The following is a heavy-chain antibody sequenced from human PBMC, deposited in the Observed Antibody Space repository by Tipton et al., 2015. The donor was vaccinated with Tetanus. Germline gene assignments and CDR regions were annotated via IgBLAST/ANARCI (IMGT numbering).Heavy chain of an antibody. Sequence: LRLSCTVSGRSFSLYYWNWVRQSPGKGLEWIGEISHSGSSSYSPSLKSRVTISVDTSKNQFSLRLRSVAAADTAVYYCARGGRDAYNNPLGAFDVWGRGTTVTVSS. CDR3: ARGGRDAYNNPLGAFDV. CDR2: ISHSGSS. CDR1: GRSFSLYY. J-gene: IGHJ3*01. V-gene: IGHV4-34*01. D-gene: IGHD5-24*01.